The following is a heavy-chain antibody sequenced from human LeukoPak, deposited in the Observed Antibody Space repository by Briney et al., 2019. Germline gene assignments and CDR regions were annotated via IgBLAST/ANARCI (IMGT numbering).Heavy chain of an antibody. CDR1: GFTVSSNY. D-gene: IGHD6-19*01. V-gene: IGHV3-30-3*01. J-gene: IGHJ4*02. CDR3: ARSSSSGWYEGYYFDY. Sequence: PGGSLRLSCAASGFTVSSNYMSWVRQAPGKGLEWVAVISYDGSNKYYADSVKGRFTISRDNSKNTLYLQMNSLRAEDTAVYYCARSSSSGWYEGYYFDYWGQGTLVTVSS. CDR2: ISYDGSNK.